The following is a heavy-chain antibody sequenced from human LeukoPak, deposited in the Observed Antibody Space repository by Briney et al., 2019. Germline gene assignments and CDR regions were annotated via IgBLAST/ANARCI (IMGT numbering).Heavy chain of an antibody. CDR3: ARDPPAVLIDTYG. J-gene: IGHJ4*02. D-gene: IGHD2-8*01. V-gene: IGHV3-66*01. Sequence: GGSLRLSCTASGFIVTNNYINWVRQAPVKVLEWVSLVYSGGSTYYADSVKGRFTISRDNSKNMVYLQMNSLRAEDTAMYYCARDPPAVLIDTYGWGQGTLVTVSS. CDR2: VYSGGST. CDR1: GFIVTNNY.